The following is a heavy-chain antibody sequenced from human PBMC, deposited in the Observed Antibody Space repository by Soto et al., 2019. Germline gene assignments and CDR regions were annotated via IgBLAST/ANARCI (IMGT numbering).Heavy chain of an antibody. Sequence: QVQLVESGGGVVQPGRSLRLSCAASGFTFSSYDIHWVRQAPGKGLEWVASIWFDATIENYADSAKGRFTISRDNSKDTVYLQMSSLRVEDTAIYYCARPGGQLVPFDTWGQGTLVTVSS. CDR3: ARPGGQLVPFDT. V-gene: IGHV3-33*01. CDR2: IWFDATIE. J-gene: IGHJ5*02. CDR1: GFTFSSYD. D-gene: IGHD6-6*01.